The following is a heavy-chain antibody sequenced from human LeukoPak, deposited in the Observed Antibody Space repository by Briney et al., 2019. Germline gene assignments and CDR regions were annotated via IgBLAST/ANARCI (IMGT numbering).Heavy chain of an antibody. CDR1: GFTFTSYD. V-gene: IGHV1-69*13. CDR3: ATDRLPQKGRLQPFNWFNP. J-gene: IGHJ5*02. CDR2: IIPIFGTA. D-gene: IGHD4-11*01. Sequence: GASVKVSCKASGFTFTSYDINWVRQAPGQGLEWMGGIIPIFGTANYAQNFQGRVTITADVSTATAYMELSSLRFEDTAVYFCATDRLPQKGRLQPFNWFNPWGQGTLVTVSS.